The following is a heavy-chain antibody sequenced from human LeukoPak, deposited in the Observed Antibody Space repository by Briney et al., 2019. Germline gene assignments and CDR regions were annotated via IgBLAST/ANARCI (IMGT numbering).Heavy chain of an antibody. Sequence: GGSLRLSCGASGFSFSSYAMSWSRQAPGKGLEWVSSIGAPGDDTYYADSVKGRFTISRDNSMDRLYLQMSRLRDEDTTVYYCAKDSGSYSDDYWGQGTLVIVSS. D-gene: IGHD1-26*01. CDR2: IGAPGDDT. CDR1: GFSFSSYA. J-gene: IGHJ4*02. CDR3: AKDSGSYSDDY. V-gene: IGHV3-23*01.